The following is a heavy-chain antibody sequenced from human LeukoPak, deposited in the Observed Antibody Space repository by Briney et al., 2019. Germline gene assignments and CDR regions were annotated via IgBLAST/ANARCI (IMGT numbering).Heavy chain of an antibody. J-gene: IGHJ4*02. CDR3: ARVAGIAAAGTPPRD. CDR2: INHSGST. D-gene: IGHD6-13*01. Sequence: PSETLSLTCAVCGGSFSGYYWSWIRQPPGKGLEWIGEINHSGSTNYNPSLKSRVTISVDTSKNQFSLKLSSVTAADTAVYYCARVAGIAAAGTPPRDWGQGTLVTVSS. CDR1: GGSFSGYY. V-gene: IGHV4-34*01.